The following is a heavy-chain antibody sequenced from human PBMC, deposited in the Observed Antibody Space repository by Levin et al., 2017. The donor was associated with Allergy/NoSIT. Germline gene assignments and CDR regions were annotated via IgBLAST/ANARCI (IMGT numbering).Heavy chain of an antibody. J-gene: IGHJ4*02. CDR1: GDSISATNYL. CDR3: ATGRFIYGHEN. V-gene: IGHV4-61*01. CDR2: TYNRGGTT. D-gene: IGHD2/OR15-2a*01. Sequence: SQTLSLTCTVSGDSISATNYLWTWIRQPPGKGLEWIGYTYNRGGTTHYNPPLNSRVIVSADTSKNQFSLKVTSMTAADTAVYYCATGRFIYGHENWGQGTLVTVSS.